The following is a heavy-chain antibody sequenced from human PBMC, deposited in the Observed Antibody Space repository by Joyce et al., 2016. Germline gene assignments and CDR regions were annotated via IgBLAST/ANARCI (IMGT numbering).Heavy chain of an antibody. CDR3: AREARMQLTYYYFGLDV. Sequence: EVQLVESGGRLVQPGGSLRLSCAASGFMFGSYWMIWVRQAPGKGLELVSNINQDGNEESYVDSVKVRFTISRDKAKKSLYLQMNSLRAEDTAVYYCAREARMQLTYYYFGLDVWGQGTTVVVSS. CDR2: INQDGNEE. J-gene: IGHJ6*02. D-gene: IGHD5-18*01. V-gene: IGHV3-7*01. CDR1: GFMFGSYW.